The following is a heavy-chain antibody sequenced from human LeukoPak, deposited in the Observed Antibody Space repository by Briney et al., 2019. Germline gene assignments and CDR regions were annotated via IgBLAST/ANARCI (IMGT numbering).Heavy chain of an antibody. J-gene: IGHJ4*02. V-gene: IGHV1-69*13. Sequence: SVKVSCKASGGTFISYAISWVRQAPGQGLDWMGGIIPIFGTANYAQKFQGRVTITADESTSTAYMELSSLRSEDTAVYYCARSSGGSWSLDYWGQGTLVTVSS. CDR3: ARSSGGSWSLDY. CDR1: GGTFISYA. CDR2: IIPIFGTA. D-gene: IGHD2-15*01.